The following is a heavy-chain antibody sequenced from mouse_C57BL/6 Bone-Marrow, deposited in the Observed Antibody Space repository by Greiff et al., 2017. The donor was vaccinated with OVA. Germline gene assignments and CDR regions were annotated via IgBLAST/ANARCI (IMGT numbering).Heavy chain of an antibody. D-gene: IGHD4-1*01. CDR1: GFTFSDYY. CDR2: ISNGGGST. Sequence: EVNVVESGGGLVQPGGSLKLSCAASGFTFSDYYMYWVRQTPEKRLEWVAYISNGGGSTYYPDTVKGRFTISRDNAKNTLYLQMSRLKSEDTAMYYCARVTNWDGYYAMDYWGQGTSVTVSS. V-gene: IGHV5-12*01. J-gene: IGHJ4*01. CDR3: ARVTNWDGYYAMDY.